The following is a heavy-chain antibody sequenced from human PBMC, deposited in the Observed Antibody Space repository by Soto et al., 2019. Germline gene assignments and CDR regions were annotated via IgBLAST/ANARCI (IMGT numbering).Heavy chain of an antibody. Sequence: QVHLVESGGGVVQPGRSLRLSCAASGFTFSSFGMHWVRQAPGKGLEWVAVISYDGNNKYYADSVKGRFTISKDNSKNTLYLQMRSLRAADTAVYFSAKGKLYQAQIAARSGMDVWGPGTAVTVSS. V-gene: IGHV3-30*18. J-gene: IGHJ6*02. D-gene: IGHD6-6*01. CDR3: AKGKLYQAQIAARSGMDV. CDR1: GFTFSSFG. CDR2: ISYDGNNK.